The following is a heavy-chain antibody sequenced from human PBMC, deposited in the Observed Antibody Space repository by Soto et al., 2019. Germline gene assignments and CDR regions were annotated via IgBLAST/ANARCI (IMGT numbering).Heavy chain of an antibody. J-gene: IGHJ6*02. CDR3: ARSYPNTIFGVVPSRGLDV. D-gene: IGHD3-3*01. V-gene: IGHV4-59*01. CDR2: IHYTGSS. Sequence: PSETLSLTCIVSGVSISSNYWSWIRQPPGKGLEWIGYIHYTGSSNFHPSLKNRVIISVDTSKNQFSLELSSVTAADTAVYYCARSYPNTIFGVVPSRGLDVWGQGTTVTVSS. CDR1: GVSISSNY.